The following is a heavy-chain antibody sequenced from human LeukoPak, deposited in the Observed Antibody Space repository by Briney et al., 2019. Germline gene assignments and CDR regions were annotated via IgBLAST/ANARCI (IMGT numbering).Heavy chain of an antibody. D-gene: IGHD6-19*01. CDR3: ARGQQWLAPFDY. V-gene: IGHV1-8*03. CDR1: GYTFSRYD. J-gene: IGHJ4*02. Sequence: ASVKVSCKASGYTFSRYDINWERQAPGQGLEWMGWVNPDSGHTAYAQKFRGRVTITRSTSMNTAYLDLTSLRSDDTAVYYCARGQQWLAPFDYWGQGTLVTVSS. CDR2: VNPDSGHT.